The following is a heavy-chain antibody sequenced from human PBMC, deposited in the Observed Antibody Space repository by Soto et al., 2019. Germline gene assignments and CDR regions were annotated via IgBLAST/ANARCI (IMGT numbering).Heavy chain of an antibody. CDR3: ARDMPSGFWSGYFRGKGPYYYYGMDV. CDR2: INPSGGST. J-gene: IGHJ6*02. CDR1: GYTFTSYY. D-gene: IGHD3-3*01. Sequence: GASVKVSCKASGYTFTSYYMHWVRQAPGQGLEWIGKINPSGGSTSYAQKFQGRVTMTRDTSTSTVYMELSSLRSEDTAVYYCARDMPSGFWSGYFRGKGPYYYYGMDVWGQGTTVTVSS. V-gene: IGHV1-46*01.